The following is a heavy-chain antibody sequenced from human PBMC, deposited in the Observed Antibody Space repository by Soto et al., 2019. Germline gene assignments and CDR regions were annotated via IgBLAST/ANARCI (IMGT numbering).Heavy chain of an antibody. Sequence: GGSLRLSCAASGFSFKDGWMSWVRQAPEKGLEWVGQIKSKTDGETEDYAAPVKGRFIISRDDSTNTLYLQMNSLKTEDTAMYFCTTDRVSWSRYRSSWCYFDYWGQGALVTVSS. J-gene: IGHJ4*02. CDR3: TTDRVSWSRYRSSWCYFDY. CDR1: GFSFKDGW. D-gene: IGHD6-13*01. CDR2: IKSKTDGETE. V-gene: IGHV3-15*01.